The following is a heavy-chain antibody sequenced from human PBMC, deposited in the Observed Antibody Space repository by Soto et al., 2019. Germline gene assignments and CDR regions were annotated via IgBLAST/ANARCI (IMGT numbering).Heavy chain of an antibody. CDR3: ARSRIAAAGTSNDY. V-gene: IGHV1-69*13. CDR1: GGTFSSYA. D-gene: IGHD6-13*01. J-gene: IGHJ4*02. Sequence: GASVKVSCKASGGTFSSYAISWVRQAPGQGLEWMGGIIPIFGTANYAQKFQGRVTITADESTSTAYMELSSLRSEDTAVYYCARSRIAAAGTSNDYWGQGTLVTVSS. CDR2: IIPIFGTA.